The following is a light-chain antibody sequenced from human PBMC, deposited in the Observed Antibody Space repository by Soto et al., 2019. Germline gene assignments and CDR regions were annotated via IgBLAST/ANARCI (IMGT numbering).Light chain of an antibody. J-gene: IGKJ4*01. V-gene: IGKV1-5*03. CDR1: QSISRW. Sequence: DIQMTQFPSTLSASVGDRVTITCRASQSISRWLAWYQQRPGKAPKLLIHSASSLDSGVPSRFSGSGSGTEFTLTINSLQPDDFTTYYCQQYNSDSGLTFGGGTEVEIK. CDR2: SAS. CDR3: QQYNSDSGLT.